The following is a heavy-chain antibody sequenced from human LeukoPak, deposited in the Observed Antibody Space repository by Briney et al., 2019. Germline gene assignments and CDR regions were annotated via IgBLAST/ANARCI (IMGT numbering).Heavy chain of an antibody. J-gene: IGHJ4*02. CDR2: IIPIFGTA. CDR3: ATGRGSYPGSFDY. Sequence: SVTVSCKASGGTFSSYAISWVRQAPGQGLEWMGGIIPIFGTANYAQKFQGRVTITTDESTSTAYMELSSLRSEDTAVYYCATGRGSYPGSFDYWGQGTLVTVSS. D-gene: IGHD1-26*01. V-gene: IGHV1-69*05. CDR1: GGTFSSYA.